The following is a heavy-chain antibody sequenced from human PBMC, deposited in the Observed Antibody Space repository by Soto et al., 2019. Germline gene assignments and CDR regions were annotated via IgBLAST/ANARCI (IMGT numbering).Heavy chain of an antibody. Sequence: GASVKVSCKASGYTFTDYYMHWVRQAPGQGLEWMGWINPNSGSTNYAQNFQGWVTMTRDTSISTAYMELRRLRSDDTAVYYCAREAAAGTLDYWGQGTLVTVSS. J-gene: IGHJ4*02. CDR3: AREAAAGTLDY. CDR1: GYTFTDYY. V-gene: IGHV1-2*04. D-gene: IGHD6-13*01. CDR2: INPNSGST.